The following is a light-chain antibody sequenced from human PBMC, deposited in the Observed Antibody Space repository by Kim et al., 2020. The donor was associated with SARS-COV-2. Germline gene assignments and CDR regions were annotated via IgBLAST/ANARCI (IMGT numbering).Light chain of an antibody. Sequence: QSALTQPRSVSGSPGQSVTISCTGTSSDVGGYNYVSWYQQHPGKAPKLMIYDVSKRPSGVPDRFSGSKSGNTASLTISGLQAEDEADYYCCSYAGSYTGVFGTATKVTVL. J-gene: IGLJ1*01. V-gene: IGLV2-11*01. CDR1: SSDVGGYNY. CDR2: DVS. CDR3: CSYAGSYTGV.